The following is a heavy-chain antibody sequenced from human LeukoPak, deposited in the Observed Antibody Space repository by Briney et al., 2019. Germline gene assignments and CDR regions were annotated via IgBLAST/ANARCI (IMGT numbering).Heavy chain of an antibody. Sequence: PSETLSLTCTLSVGSISRYYWSWIRQPAGKGLECIGRIYTSGSTNYNPSPKSRVTMSGETSKNQFSLKLSSVTAADTAVYYCARNKDDFWSGYTSNWFDPWGQGTLVTVSS. CDR3: ARNKDDFWSGYTSNWFDP. D-gene: IGHD3-3*01. CDR2: IYTSGST. J-gene: IGHJ5*02. V-gene: IGHV4-4*07. CDR1: VGSISRYY.